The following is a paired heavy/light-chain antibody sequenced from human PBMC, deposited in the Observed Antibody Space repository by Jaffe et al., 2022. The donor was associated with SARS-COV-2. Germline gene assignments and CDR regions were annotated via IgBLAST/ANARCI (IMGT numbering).Light chain of an antibody. CDR3: QQYKSWPYT. J-gene: IGKJ2*01. Sequence: EIVMTQSPATLSVSPGERATLSCRASQSVSSSFAWYQHKPGQAPRLLFYSASTRATGIPARFSGSGSGTEFTLTISSLQSEDFAVYYCQQYKSWPYTFGQGTELEIK. V-gene: IGKV3-15*01. CDR1: QSVSSS. CDR2: SAS.
Heavy chain of an antibody. J-gene: IGHJ5*02. D-gene: IGHD7-27*01. CDR3: AKVLREPGDQFRWFDP. CDR2: VSDSGGAT. CDR1: GFTFSSYA. Sequence: EVQLLESGGGLVQPGGSLRLSCAASGFTFSSYAMTWVRQAPGKGLEWVSGVSDSGGATYYADSVKGRFTISRDNSKNTLYLQMNSLRAEDTALYYCAKVLREPGDQFRWFDPWGQGTLVTVSS. V-gene: IGHV3-23*01.